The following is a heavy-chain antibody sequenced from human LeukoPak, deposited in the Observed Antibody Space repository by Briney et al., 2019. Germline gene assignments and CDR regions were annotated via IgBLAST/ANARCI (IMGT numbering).Heavy chain of an antibody. CDR2: IRSKAYGGTT. Sequence: GRSLRLSCTASGFTFGDYAMSWFRQAPGKGLEWVGFIRSKAYGGTTEYAASVKGRFTISRDDSKSIAYLQMNSLKTEDTAVYYCTRRREEMAKGYFQHWGQGTLVTVSS. CDR1: GFTFGDYA. J-gene: IGHJ1*01. D-gene: IGHD5-24*01. CDR3: TRRREEMAKGYFQH. V-gene: IGHV3-49*03.